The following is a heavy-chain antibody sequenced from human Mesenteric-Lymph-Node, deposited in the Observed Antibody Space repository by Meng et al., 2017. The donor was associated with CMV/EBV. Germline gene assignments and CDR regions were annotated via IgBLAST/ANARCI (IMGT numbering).Heavy chain of an antibody. Sequence: GESLKISCAASGFTFSSYAMHWVRQAPGKGLEWVAVISYDGSNKYYADSVKGRFTMSRDNAKNSLYLQMNSLRAEDTAVYYCASAPASAVTSGFDYWGQGTLVTVSS. CDR1: GFTFSSYA. CDR3: ASAPASAVTSGFDY. D-gene: IGHD4-17*01. CDR2: ISYDGSNK. J-gene: IGHJ4*02. V-gene: IGHV3-30*04.